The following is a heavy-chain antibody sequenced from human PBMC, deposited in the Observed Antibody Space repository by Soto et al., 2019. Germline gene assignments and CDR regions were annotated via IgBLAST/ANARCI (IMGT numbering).Heavy chain of an antibody. CDR2: IGTSGKTI. D-gene: IGHD4-4*01. CDR1: GFTFSSYE. V-gene: IGHV3-48*03. Sequence: TGGSLRLSCAVSGFTFSSYEMNWVCQAPGKGLEWVSYIGTSGKTIYYADSVRGRFTISRDNAKNSLYLQMNSLRAEDTAVYFCARDPAIYSGKFDYGLDVWSRATTVTVSS. CDR3: ARDPAIYSGKFDYGLDV. J-gene: IGHJ6*02.